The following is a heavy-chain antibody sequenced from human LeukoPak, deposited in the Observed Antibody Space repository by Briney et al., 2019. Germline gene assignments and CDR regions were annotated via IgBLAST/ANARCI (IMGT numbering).Heavy chain of an antibody. CDR2: IWYDGNNK. Sequence: GGSLRLSWAASGFTFTRYGMHWVRQAPGKGLEWVAIIWYDGNNKYYADSVKGRFTISRDNSNNTLYLQMNSLRAEDTAVYYCARVSVAGRDRRSTIDYWGPGTLVTVSS. D-gene: IGHD6-19*01. J-gene: IGHJ4*02. CDR1: GFTFTRYG. V-gene: IGHV3-33*01. CDR3: ARVSVAGRDRRSTIDY.